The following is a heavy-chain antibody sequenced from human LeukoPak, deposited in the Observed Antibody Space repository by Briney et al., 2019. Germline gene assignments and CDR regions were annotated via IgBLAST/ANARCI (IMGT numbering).Heavy chain of an antibody. D-gene: IGHD6-19*01. CDR3: ARRHRQWLGPNWYSDL. CDR1: GGSFSGYY. J-gene: IGHJ2*01. Sequence: SETLSLTCAVYGGSFSGYYWSWIRQPPGKGLEWIGEINHSGSTNYNPSLKSRVTISVDTSKNQFSLKLSSVTAADTAVYYCARRHRQWLGPNWYSDLWGRGTLVTVSS. V-gene: IGHV4-34*01. CDR2: INHSGST.